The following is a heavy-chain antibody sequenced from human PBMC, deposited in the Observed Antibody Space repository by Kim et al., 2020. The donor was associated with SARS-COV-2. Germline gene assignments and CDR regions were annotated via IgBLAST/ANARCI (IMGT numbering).Heavy chain of an antibody. J-gene: IGHJ2*01. CDR1: GFTFSSYG. CDR2: ISYDGSNK. Sequence: GGSLRLSCAASGFTFSSYGMHWVRQAPGKGLEWVAVISYDGSNKYYADSVKGRFTISSDNSKNTLYLQMNSLSAEDTAVYYCATPPQYWYFDLWGRGTLVTVSS. CDR3: ATPPQYWYFDL. V-gene: IGHV3-30*03.